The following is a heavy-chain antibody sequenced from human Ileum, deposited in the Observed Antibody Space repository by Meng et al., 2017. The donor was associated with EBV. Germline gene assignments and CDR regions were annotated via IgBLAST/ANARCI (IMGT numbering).Heavy chain of an antibody. CDR1: GDSIRNEHW. D-gene: IGHD2-8*01. CDR3: ASNGAFSLDH. Sequence: GQPPGAVPSLVGPSGTLSLARVVSGDSIRNEHWWIWVRQSPGKGLEWIGEIHHTRGPNYNPSLKSRVIISIDKSNNHFSLRLSAVTAADTAVYYCASNGAFSLDHWGQGTLVTVSS. J-gene: IGHJ4*02. V-gene: IGHV4-4*02. CDR2: IHHTRGP.